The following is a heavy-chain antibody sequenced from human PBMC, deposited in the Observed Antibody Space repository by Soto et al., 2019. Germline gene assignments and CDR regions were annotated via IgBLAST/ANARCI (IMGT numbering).Heavy chain of an antibody. CDR3: ARVPLDILTGYNWFDP. V-gene: IGHV4-59*01. J-gene: IGHJ5*02. CDR1: GGSISSYY. D-gene: IGHD3-9*01. CDR2: IYYSGST. Sequence: SETLSLTCTVSGGSISSYYWSWIRQPPGKGQEWIGYIYYSGSTNYNPSLKSRVTISVDTSKNQFSLKLSSVTAADTAVYYCARVPLDILTGYNWFDPWGQGTLVTVSS.